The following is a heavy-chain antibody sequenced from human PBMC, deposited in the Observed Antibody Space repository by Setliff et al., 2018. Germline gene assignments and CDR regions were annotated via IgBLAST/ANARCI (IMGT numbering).Heavy chain of an antibody. J-gene: IGHJ4*02. V-gene: IGHV1-2*07. Sequence: GASVKVSCKASGYTFTDYYIRWIRQAPGQGLEWMGWINANGGANGQSYKFRGRVAMTRDTSISTVFMELNRLTSDDTAVYYCARGRQVHRHLVIVPAAAFDFWGQGARVTVSS. D-gene: IGHD2-2*01. CDR2: INANGGAN. CDR1: GYTFTDYY. CDR3: ARGRQVHRHLVIVPAAAFDF.